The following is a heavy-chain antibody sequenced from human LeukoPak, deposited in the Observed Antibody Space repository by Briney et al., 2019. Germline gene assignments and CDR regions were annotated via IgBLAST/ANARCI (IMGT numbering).Heavy chain of an antibody. D-gene: IGHD5-24*01. V-gene: IGHV1-69*05. CDR1: GGTFSSYA. CDR3: ARAEMATPNYYYYYMDV. Sequence: GASVKVSCKASGGTFSSYAISWVRQAPGQGLEWMGGIIPIFGTANYAQKFQGRVTITTDESTSTAYMELSSLRSEDTAVYYCARAEMATPNYYYYYMDVWGKGTTVTVSS. J-gene: IGHJ6*03. CDR2: IIPIFGTA.